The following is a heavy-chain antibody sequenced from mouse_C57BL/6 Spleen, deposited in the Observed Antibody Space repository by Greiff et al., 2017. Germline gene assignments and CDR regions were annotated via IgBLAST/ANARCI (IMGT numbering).Heavy chain of an antibody. Sequence: VQLQQSGAELVKPGASVKLSCTASGFNINDYYMHWVQQRTEQGLEWIGRIDPEDGENKYAPKFPGKATITADTSSNTAYLQLSSLTSEDTAVYYCARLGFYDYAGYFDYWGKGTTLTVSS. CDR2: IDPEDGEN. J-gene: IGHJ2*01. CDR1: GFNINDYY. CDR3: ARLGFYDYAGYFDY. V-gene: IGHV14-2*01. D-gene: IGHD2-4*01.